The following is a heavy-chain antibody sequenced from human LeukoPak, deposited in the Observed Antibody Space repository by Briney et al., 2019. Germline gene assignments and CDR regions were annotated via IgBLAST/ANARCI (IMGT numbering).Heavy chain of an antibody. V-gene: IGHV1-2*02. CDR3: ARGSNSWYVGPPLDY. D-gene: IGHD6-13*01. CDR2: INPNSGGT. J-gene: IGHJ4*02. Sequence: ASVKVSCKGSTYTFTDYYMHWVRQAPGQGLEWMGWINPNSGGTFYAQKFQGRVTMTRDTSISTAYMELSRLTSDDTAVYYCARGSNSWYVGPPLDYWGQGTLVTVSS. CDR1: TYTFTDYY.